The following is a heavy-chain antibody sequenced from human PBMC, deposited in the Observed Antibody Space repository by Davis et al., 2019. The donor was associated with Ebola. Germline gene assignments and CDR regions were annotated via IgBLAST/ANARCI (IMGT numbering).Heavy chain of an antibody. D-gene: IGHD3-16*02. Sequence: PSETLSLTCTVSGGSISSYYWSWIRQPPGKGLEWIGYIYYSGITNYNPSLKSRVTISVDTSKNQFSLKLSSVTAADTAVYYCARMHYDYVWGSYRTNYYYYYMDVWGKGTTVTVSS. CDR1: GGSISSYY. CDR2: IYYSGIT. CDR3: ARMHYDYVWGSYRTNYYYYYMDV. V-gene: IGHV4-59*08. J-gene: IGHJ6*03.